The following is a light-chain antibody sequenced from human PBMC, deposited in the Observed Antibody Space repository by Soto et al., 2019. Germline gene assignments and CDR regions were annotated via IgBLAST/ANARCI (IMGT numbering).Light chain of an antibody. CDR1: SSDVGSYNL. J-gene: IGLJ3*02. Sequence: QSALTQPASVSGSPGQSITISCTGTSSDVGSYNLVSWYRQHPGKAPKLMIYESSKRPSGLSNRFSGSKSGNTASLTISGLQDEDEADYYCCSYVGSSTLVFGGGTKLTVL. CDR2: ESS. CDR3: CSYVGSSTLV. V-gene: IGLV2-23*01.